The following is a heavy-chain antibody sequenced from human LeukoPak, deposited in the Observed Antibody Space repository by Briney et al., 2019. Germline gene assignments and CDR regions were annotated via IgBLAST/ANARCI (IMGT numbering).Heavy chain of an antibody. V-gene: IGHV3-7*01. CDR3: ARDLGYYDFWSGYSTTFDY. CDR1: GFTFSSYW. D-gene: IGHD3-3*01. J-gene: IGHJ4*02. CDR2: IKQDGSEK. Sequence: HPGGSLRLSCAASGFTFSSYWMSWVRQAPGKGLEWVANIKQDGSEKYYVDSVKGRFTIPRDNAKNSLYLQMNSLRAEDTAVYYCARDLGYYDFWSGYSTTFDYWGQGTLVTVSS.